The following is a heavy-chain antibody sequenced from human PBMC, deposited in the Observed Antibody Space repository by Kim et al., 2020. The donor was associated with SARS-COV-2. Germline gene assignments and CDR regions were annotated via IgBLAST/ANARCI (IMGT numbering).Heavy chain of an antibody. D-gene: IGHD3-22*01. Sequence: SVKGRFTISRDNSKNTLYLQMRSLRAEETAVYYCEREVRYYYDSSGYLDYWGQGTLVTVSS. V-gene: IGHV3-30*15. CDR3: EREVRYYYDSSGYLDY. J-gene: IGHJ4*02.